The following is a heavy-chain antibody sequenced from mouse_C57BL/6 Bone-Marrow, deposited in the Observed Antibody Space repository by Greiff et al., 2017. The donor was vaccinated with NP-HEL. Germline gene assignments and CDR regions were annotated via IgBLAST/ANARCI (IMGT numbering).Heavy chain of an antibody. CDR1: GYAFSSYW. J-gene: IGHJ2*01. D-gene: IGHD2-4*01. CDR2: IYPGDGDT. CDR3: ARGGLRRGDYFDY. V-gene: IGHV1-80*01. Sequence: VQLQQSGAELVKPGASVKISCKASGYAFSSYWMNWVKQRPGKGLEWIGQIYPGDGDTNYNGKFKGKATLTADKSSSTAYMQLSSLTSEDSAVYFCARGGLRRGDYFDYWGQGTTLTVSS.